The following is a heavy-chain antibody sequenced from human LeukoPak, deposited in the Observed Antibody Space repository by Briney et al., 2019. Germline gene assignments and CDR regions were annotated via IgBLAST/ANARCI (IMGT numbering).Heavy chain of an antibody. D-gene: IGHD1-26*01. V-gene: IGHV3-11*06. CDR3: ASGGSSLFDY. J-gene: IGHJ4*02. Sequence: DSVKGRFTISRDNAKNSLYLQMNSLRAEDTAVYYCASGGSSLFDYWGQGTLVTVSS.